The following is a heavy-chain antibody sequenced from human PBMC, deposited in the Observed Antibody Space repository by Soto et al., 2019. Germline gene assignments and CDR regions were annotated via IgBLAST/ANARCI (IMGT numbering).Heavy chain of an antibody. J-gene: IGHJ5*02. CDR1: GGTFSNHG. CDR3: ATRKATIFGVNAPFDP. Sequence: QVQLVQSGAEIKKPGSSVKVSCKASGGTFSNHGISWVRQAPGQGLEWMGGIIPILGSANYAQKFQDRVTMTADKSTSTAYMELSSLRSDDTAVYYCATRKATIFGVNAPFDPWGQGTLVTVSS. D-gene: IGHD3-3*01. V-gene: IGHV1-69*06. CDR2: IIPILGSA.